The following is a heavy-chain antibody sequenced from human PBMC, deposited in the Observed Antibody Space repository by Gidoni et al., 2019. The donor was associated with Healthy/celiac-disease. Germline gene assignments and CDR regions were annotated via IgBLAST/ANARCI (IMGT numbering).Heavy chain of an antibody. CDR2: ISYDGSNK. V-gene: IGHV3-30-3*01. CDR1: GFTFSSHA. D-gene: IGHD2-15*01. CDR3: ARDCSGGSCYSQQGYYYYGMDV. Sequence: QVQLVESGGGVVQPGRSLRLSCAASGFTFSSHALHWVRQAPGKGLEWVAVISYDGSNKYYADSVKGRFTISRDNSKNTLYLQMNSLRAEDTAVYYCARDCSGGSCYSQQGYYYYGMDVWGQGTTVTVSS. J-gene: IGHJ6*02.